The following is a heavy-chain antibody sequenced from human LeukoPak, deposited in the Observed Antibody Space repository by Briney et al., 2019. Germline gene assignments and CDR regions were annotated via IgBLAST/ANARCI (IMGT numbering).Heavy chain of an antibody. D-gene: IGHD6-13*01. CDR1: GFTVSNNY. CDR2: IYSGGGT. J-gene: IGHJ4*02. Sequence: PGGSLRLSCAASGFTVSNNYVSRVRQAPGKGLECVSVIYSGGGTYYADSVKGRFTISRDISKNTVYLQMNSLRAEDTAVYYCARNLGQQVSAWGQGTLVTVSS. CDR3: ARNLGQQVSA. V-gene: IGHV3-53*01.